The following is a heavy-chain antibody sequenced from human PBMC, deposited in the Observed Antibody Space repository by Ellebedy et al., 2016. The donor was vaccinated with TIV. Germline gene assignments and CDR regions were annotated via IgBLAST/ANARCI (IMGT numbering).Heavy chain of an antibody. J-gene: IGHJ4*02. CDR3: ARGGYGWDY. CDR2: IYSGGST. V-gene: IGHV3-66*01. Sequence: LSLTCAASGFTVSSNYMSWVRQAPGKGLEWASVIYSGGSTYYADSVKGRFTISRDNSKNTLYLQMNSLRAEDTAVYYCARGGYGWDYWGQGTLVTVSS. CDR1: GFTVSSNY. D-gene: IGHD3-10*01.